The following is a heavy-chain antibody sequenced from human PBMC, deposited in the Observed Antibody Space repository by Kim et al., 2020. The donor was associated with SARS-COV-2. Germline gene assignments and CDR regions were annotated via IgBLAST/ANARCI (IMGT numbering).Heavy chain of an antibody. CDR3: AKDLWGLVGAPSY. J-gene: IGHJ4*02. CDR1: GYTFTSYA. Sequence: ASVKVSCKASGYTFTSYAMHWVRQAPGQRLEWMGWINAGNGNTKYSQKFQGRVTITRDTSASTAYMELSSLRSEDTAVYYCAKDLWGLVGAPSYWGQGTLVTVSS. CDR2: INAGNGNT. V-gene: IGHV1-3*01. D-gene: IGHD1-26*01.